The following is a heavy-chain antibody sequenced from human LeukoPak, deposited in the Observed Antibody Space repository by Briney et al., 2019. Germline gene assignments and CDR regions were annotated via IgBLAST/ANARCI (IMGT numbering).Heavy chain of an antibody. CDR2: INPNSGGT. CDR1: GYTFTGYY. CDR3: ARVAAAGTNYFDY. J-gene: IGHJ4*02. V-gene: IGHV1-2*02. D-gene: IGHD6-13*01. Sequence: GASVKVSCKASGYTFTGYYMHWVRQAPGQGLEWMGWINPNSGGTNYAQKFQGRVTMTRDTSISTACMELSRLRSDDTAVYYCARVAAAGTNYFDYWGQGTLVTVSS.